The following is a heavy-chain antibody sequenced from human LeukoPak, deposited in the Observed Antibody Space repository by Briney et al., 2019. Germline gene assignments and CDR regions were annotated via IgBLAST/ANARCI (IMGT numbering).Heavy chain of an antibody. CDR3: ARGVTGTVDY. D-gene: IGHD2-21*02. Sequence: ASVKVSCKASGYTFTSYGISWVRQATGQGLEWMGWINAYNGNTNYAQSFQGRVTMTTDTSTSTAYMELRSLRSEDTVVYYCARGVTGTVDYWGQGTLVTVSS. CDR1: GYTFTSYG. J-gene: IGHJ4*02. CDR2: INAYNGNT. V-gene: IGHV1-18*01.